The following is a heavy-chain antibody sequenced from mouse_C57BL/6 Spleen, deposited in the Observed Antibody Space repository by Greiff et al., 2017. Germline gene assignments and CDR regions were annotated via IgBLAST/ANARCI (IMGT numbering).Heavy chain of an antibody. CDR2: ISGGGGNT. V-gene: IGHV5-9*01. CDR1: GFTFSSYT. D-gene: IGHD1-1*01. Sequence: EVQLQESGGGLVKPGGSLKLSCAASGFTFSSYTMSWVRQTPEKRLEWVATISGGGGNTYYPDSVKGRFTISRDNAKNTLYLQMSSLRSEDTALYYCARHEAFITTVVAYYFDYWGQGTTLTVSS. CDR3: ARHEAFITTVVAYYFDY. J-gene: IGHJ2*01.